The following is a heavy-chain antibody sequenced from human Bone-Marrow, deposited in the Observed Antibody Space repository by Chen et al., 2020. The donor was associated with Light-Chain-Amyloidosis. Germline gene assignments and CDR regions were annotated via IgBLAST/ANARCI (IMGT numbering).Heavy chain of an antibody. CDR1: GFTVSSSF. V-gene: IGHV3-53*01. Sequence: GSLTLSCAGSGFTVSSSFMSWVRQAPGKGLELVSLIYSRGSTYYADSVKGRFTISRDISKNTLYLQMNSLRTEDTAVYFCARRGGNSYYHDWGQGTRVTVSP. CDR3: ARRGGNSYYHD. J-gene: IGHJ4*02. D-gene: IGHD1-26*01. CDR2: IYSRGST.